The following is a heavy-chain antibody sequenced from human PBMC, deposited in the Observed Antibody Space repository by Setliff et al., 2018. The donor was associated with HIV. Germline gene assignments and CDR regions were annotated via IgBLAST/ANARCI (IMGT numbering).Heavy chain of an antibody. CDR3: ATDRTQTGMNMVRGRLTDPARYPLDY. Sequence: GASVKVSCKASGCPFTNFGVSWVRQAPGQGLEWVAWINVYNGDTNFALKFQGRVTMTKDTSTGTAYMELRNLRSDDTAVYYCATDRTQTGMNMVRGRLTDPARYPLDYWGQGTLVTVSS. CDR2: INVYNGDT. J-gene: IGHJ4*02. CDR1: GCPFTNFG. D-gene: IGHD3-10*01. V-gene: IGHV1-18*01.